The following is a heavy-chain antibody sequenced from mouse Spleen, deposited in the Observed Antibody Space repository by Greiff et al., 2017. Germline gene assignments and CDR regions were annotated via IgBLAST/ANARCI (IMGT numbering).Heavy chain of an antibody. CDR2: IYPGNGDT. Sequence: VQLKQSGTVLARPGASVKMSCKASGYTFTSYCMHWVKQRPGQGLEWIGAIYPGNGDTSYNQKFKGKAKLTAVTSTSTAYMELSSLTNEDSAVYYGTEEYYRYDGAFDYWGQGTTLTVSS. J-gene: IGHJ2*01. D-gene: IGHD2-14*01. CDR1: GYTFTSYC. CDR3: TEEYYRYDGAFDY. V-gene: IGHV1-5*01.